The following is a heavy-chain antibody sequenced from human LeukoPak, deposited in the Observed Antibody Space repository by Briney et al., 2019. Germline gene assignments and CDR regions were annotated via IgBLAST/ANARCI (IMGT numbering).Heavy chain of an antibody. D-gene: IGHD3-16*02. CDR3: ARGAITFGGVIVYYYYYYYMDV. J-gene: IGHJ6*03. CDR2: ISSDGSRV. Sequence: PGGSLRLSCAASGFTFSDYWMHWVRQAPGKGLVWVSRISSDGSRVTYADSVKGRFTISRDNSKNTLYLQMNSLRAEDTAVYYCARGAITFGGVIVYYYYYYYMDVWGKGTTVTVSS. V-gene: IGHV3-74*01. CDR1: GFTFSDYW.